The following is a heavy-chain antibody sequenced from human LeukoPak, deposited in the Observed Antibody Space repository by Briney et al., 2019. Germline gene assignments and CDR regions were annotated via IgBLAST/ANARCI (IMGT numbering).Heavy chain of an antibody. CDR3: AKLSSTGYYYGSGSHSDFDY. Sequence: GGSLRLSCAASGFTFSSYAMSWVHQAPGKGLEWVSAISGSGGSTYYADSVKGRFTISRDNSKNTLYLQMNSLRAEDTAVYYCAKLSSTGYYYGSGSHSDFDYWGQGTLVTVSS. V-gene: IGHV3-23*01. J-gene: IGHJ4*02. CDR1: GFTFSSYA. D-gene: IGHD3-10*01. CDR2: ISGSGGST.